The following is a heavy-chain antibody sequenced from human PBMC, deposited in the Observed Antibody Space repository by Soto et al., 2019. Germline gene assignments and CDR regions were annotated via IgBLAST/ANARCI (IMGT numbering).Heavy chain of an antibody. J-gene: IGHJ4*02. V-gene: IGHV3-30*09. D-gene: IGHD4-17*01. CDR3: ARVRVADYALFYDY. Sequence: GGSLRLSCGASGFTFSDHAMHWVRQAPGKGLEWLAVIAYDGTTDHYADSVKGRFAISRDNSKNIMYLQMNSLRPEDTAVYYCARVRVADYALFYDYWGQGTLVTVSS. CDR2: IAYDGTTD. CDR1: GFTFSDHA.